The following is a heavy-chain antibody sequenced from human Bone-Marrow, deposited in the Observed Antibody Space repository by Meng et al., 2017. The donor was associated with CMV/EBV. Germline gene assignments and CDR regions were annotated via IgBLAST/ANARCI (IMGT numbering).Heavy chain of an antibody. CDR2: IHSDGNST. J-gene: IGHJ6*02. CDR1: GFTFNSRR. CDR3: AGTNNDYYAIDV. D-gene: IGHD1/OR15-1a*01. Sequence: GESLKISCAAPGFTFNSRRMHWVRQPPGKGLVWVSRIHSDGNSTSYADTVKGRFSISIDNAKNTISLQMNSLRPGDTAVYYCAGTNNDYYAIDVWGQGTTVTVSS. V-gene: IGHV3-74*01.